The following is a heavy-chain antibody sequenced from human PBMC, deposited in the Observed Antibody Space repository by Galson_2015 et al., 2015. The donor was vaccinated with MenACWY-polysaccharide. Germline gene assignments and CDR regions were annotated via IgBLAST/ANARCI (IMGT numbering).Heavy chain of an antibody. CDR3: ARNAASGLDY. J-gene: IGHJ4*01. V-gene: IGHV1-46*01. D-gene: IGHD3-10*01. Sequence: SVKVSCKASGYTFTNYYIHWVRQAPGQGLEWLGFINPSGGSTSYAQKFQGRVTMTRDTSTGTVCVDLSSLRSEDTAVYYCARNAASGLDYWGHRTLDTVSS. CDR2: INPSGGST. CDR1: GYTFTNYY.